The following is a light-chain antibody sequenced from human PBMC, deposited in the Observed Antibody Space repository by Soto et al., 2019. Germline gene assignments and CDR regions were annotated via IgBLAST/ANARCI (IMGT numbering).Light chain of an antibody. CDR1: SSDVGGYNY. J-gene: IGLJ3*02. Sequence: QSVLTQPASVSGSPGQSITISCTGTSSDVGGYNYVSWYQQHPGKAPKLMIYEVSNRPSGVSNRFSGSKSGNTASLTISGLKAEDAADYYCSSYTISSTRVFGGGTKLTVL. CDR2: EVS. V-gene: IGLV2-14*01. CDR3: SSYTISSTRV.